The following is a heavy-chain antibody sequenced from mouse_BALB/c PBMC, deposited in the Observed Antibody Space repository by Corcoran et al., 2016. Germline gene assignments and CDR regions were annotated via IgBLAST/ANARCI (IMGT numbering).Heavy chain of an antibody. V-gene: IGHV9-3-1*01. D-gene: IGHD2-3*01. CDR1: GYTFTNYG. CDR2: INTYTGEP. J-gene: IGHJ2*01. Sequence: QIQLVQSGPELKKPGETVKISCKASGYTFTNYGMNWVKQAPGKGLKWMGWINTYTGEPTYADDFKGRFAFSLETSASTAYLQINNLKNEDTATYFCARHDGYYLDYWGQGTTLTVSS. CDR3: ARHDGYYLDY.